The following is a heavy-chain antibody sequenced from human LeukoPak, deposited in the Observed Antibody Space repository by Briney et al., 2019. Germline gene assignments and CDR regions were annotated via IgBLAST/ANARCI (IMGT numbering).Heavy chain of an antibody. J-gene: IGHJ4*02. V-gene: IGHV1-46*01. CDR1: GYTFTSYY. CDR2: INPSGGST. D-gene: IGHD6-19*01. Sequence: ASVKVSCKASGYTFTSYYMYWVRQAPGQGLEWMGIINPSGGSTSYAQKFQGRVTMTRDTSTSTVYMELSSLRSEDTAVYYCARAIAVADFDYWGQGTLVTVSS. CDR3: ARAIAVADFDY.